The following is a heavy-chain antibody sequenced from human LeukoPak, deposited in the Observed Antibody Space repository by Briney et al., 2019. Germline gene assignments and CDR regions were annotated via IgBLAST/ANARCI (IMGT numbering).Heavy chain of an antibody. Sequence: SETLSLTCAVYGGSFSGYYWSWIRQPPGKGLEWIGEINHSGSTSYNPSLKSRVTISVDTSKNQFSLKLSSVTAADTAVYYCARGSRRSGYYSGYWGQGTLVTVSS. CDR1: GGSFSGYY. CDR3: ARGSRRSGYYSGY. CDR2: INHSGST. V-gene: IGHV4-34*01. D-gene: IGHD3-22*01. J-gene: IGHJ4*02.